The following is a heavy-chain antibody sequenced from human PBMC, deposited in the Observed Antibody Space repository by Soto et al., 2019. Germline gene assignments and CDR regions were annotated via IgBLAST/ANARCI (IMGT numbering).Heavy chain of an antibody. CDR1: GGSISSGGYY. CDR3: ASTVVAATSWVSY. Sequence: SETLSLTCAVSGGSISSGGYYWGWIRQPPGKGLEWIGSIYYSGSTYYNPSLKSRVTISVDTSKNQFSLKLSSVTAADTAVYYCASTVVAATSWVSYWGQGTLVTVSS. D-gene: IGHD2-15*01. CDR2: IYYSGST. J-gene: IGHJ4*02. V-gene: IGHV4-39*01.